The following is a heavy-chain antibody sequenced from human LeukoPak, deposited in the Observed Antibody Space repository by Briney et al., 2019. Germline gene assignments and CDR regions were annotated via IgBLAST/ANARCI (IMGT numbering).Heavy chain of an antibody. D-gene: IGHD6-6*01. Sequence: GASVKVSCKASGYTFTGYYMRWVRQAPGQGLEWMGWINPNSGGTNYAQKFQGRVTMTRDTSISTAYMELSRLRSDDTAVYYCARSSTRKAARLYYFDYWGQGTLVTVSS. CDR3: ARSSTRKAARLYYFDY. CDR1: GYTFTGYY. V-gene: IGHV1-2*02. J-gene: IGHJ4*02. CDR2: INPNSGGT.